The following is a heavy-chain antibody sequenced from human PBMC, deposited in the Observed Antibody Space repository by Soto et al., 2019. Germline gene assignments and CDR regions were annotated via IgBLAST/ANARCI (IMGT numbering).Heavy chain of an antibody. CDR1: GFTFSSYA. J-gene: IGHJ4*02. V-gene: IGHV3-23*01. CDR2: ISGSGGST. D-gene: IGHD3-10*01. CDR3: SNDVLSSGSGEFDY. Sequence: EVQLLESGGGLVQPGGSLRLSCAASGFTFSSYAMSWVRQAPGKGLEWVSAISGSGGSTYYADSVKGRFTISRDNSKHALYLQMNSLRAEDTAVYYCSNDVLSSGSGEFDYWGQGTLVTVSS.